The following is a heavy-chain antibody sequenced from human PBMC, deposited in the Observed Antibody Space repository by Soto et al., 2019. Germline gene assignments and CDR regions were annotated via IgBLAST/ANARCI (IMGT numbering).Heavy chain of an antibody. CDR2: IKSKTDGGTT. CDR3: TTEVRYCSGGSCYDY. CDR1: GFTFSNAW. J-gene: IGHJ4*02. D-gene: IGHD2-15*01. Sequence: GGSLRLSCAASGFTFSNAWMSWVRQAPGKGLEWVGRIKSKTDGGTTDYAAPVKGRFTISRDDSKNTLYLQMNSLKTEDTAVYYCTTEVRYCSGGSCYDYGGQGTLVTVSS. V-gene: IGHV3-15*01.